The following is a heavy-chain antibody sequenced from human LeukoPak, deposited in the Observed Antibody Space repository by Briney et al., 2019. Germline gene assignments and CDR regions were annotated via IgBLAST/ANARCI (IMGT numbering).Heavy chain of an antibody. CDR1: GGTFSSYG. D-gene: IGHD2-2*01. CDR2: ISAYNGNT. V-gene: IGHV1-18*01. CDR3: AREIGYCSSTSCYAGWFDP. Sequence: ASVKVSCKASGGTFSSYGISWVRQAPGQGLEWMGWISAYNGNTNYAQKLQGRVTMTTDTSTSTAYMELRSLRSDDTAVYYCAREIGYCSSTSCYAGWFDPWGQGTLVTVSS. J-gene: IGHJ5*02.